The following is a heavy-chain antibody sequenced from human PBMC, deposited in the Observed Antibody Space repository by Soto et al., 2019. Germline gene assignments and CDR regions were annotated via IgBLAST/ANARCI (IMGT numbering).Heavy chain of an antibody. Sequence: SETLSLTCTVSGGSISSSSYYWGWIRQPPGKGQEKIGSIYYSGSTYYNPSLKSRVTISVDTSKNQFSLKLSSVTAADTAVYYCARHLKVDTAMVPYYYYYYMDVWGKGTTVTVSS. V-gene: IGHV4-39*01. J-gene: IGHJ6*03. D-gene: IGHD5-18*01. CDR1: GGSISSSSYY. CDR3: ARHLKVDTAMVPYYYYYYMDV. CDR2: IYYSGST.